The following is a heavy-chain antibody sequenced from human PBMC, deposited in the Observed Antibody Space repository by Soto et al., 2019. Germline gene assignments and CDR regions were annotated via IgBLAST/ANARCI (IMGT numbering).Heavy chain of an antibody. V-gene: IGHV2-5*01. CDR2: IYWNDDK. D-gene: IGHD4-17*01. J-gene: IGHJ2*01. CDR1: GFSLSTSGVG. CDR3: AHSHYGDREDYWYFDL. Sequence: VSGPTLVNPTQTLTLTCTFSGFSLSTSGVGVGWISQPPGKALEWLALIYWNDDKRYSPSLKSRLTITKDTSKNQLVLTMTNADPVDTATYYCAHSHYGDREDYWYFDLWGRGTLVTVSS.